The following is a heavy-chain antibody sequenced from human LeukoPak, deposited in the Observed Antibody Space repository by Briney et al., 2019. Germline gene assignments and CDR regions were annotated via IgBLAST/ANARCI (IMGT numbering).Heavy chain of an antibody. CDR1: GYTFTSYA. J-gene: IGHJ5*02. CDR2: VSAYNGNT. D-gene: IGHD6-6*01. CDR3: ARVSYHWFDP. V-gene: IGHV1-18*01. Sequence: ASVKVSCKASGYTFTSYAISWVRQAPGQGLECMGWVSAYNGNTYYAQNFQGRVTMTADTSTSTAYMELRSLRSDDTAVYYCARVSYHWFDPRGQGTLLTVSP.